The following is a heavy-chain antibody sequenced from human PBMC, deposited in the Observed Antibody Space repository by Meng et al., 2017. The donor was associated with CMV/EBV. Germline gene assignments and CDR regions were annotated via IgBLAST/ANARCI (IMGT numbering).Heavy chain of an antibody. CDR2: IYYSGST. J-gene: IGHJ4*02. CDR1: GGSVSSSSYY. Sequence: CSVSGGSVSSSSYYWSWTRQSPGKGLEWIGYIYYSGSTNSNPSLKSRVTISVDTSKNQFSLKLSSATAADTAVYYCARINTAMAHFDYWGQGTLVTVSS. D-gene: IGHD5-18*01. CDR3: ARINTAMAHFDY. V-gene: IGHV4-61*01.